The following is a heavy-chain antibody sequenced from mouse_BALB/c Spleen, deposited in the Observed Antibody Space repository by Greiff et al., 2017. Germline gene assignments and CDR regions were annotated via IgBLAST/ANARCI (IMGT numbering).Heavy chain of an antibody. CDR1: GFNIKDTY. CDR2: IDPANGNT. CDR3: AYLSYYAMDY. J-gene: IGHJ4*01. D-gene: IGHD1-1*01. V-gene: IGHV14-3*02. Sequence: VQLQQSGAELVKPGASVKLSCTASGFNIKDTYMHWVKQRPEQGLEWIGRIDPANGNTKYDPKFQGKATITADTSSNTAYLQLSSLTSEDTAVYYCAYLSYYAMDYWGQGTSVTVSS.